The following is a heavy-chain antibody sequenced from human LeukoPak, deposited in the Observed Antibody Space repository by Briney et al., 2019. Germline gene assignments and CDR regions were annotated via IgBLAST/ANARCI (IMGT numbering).Heavy chain of an antibody. V-gene: IGHV3-23*01. CDR2: ISGSGGST. D-gene: IGHD4-11*01. CDR3: AKKLLTVTTWGFDY. Sequence: PGGSLRLSCAASGFTFSRHWMSWVRQAPGKGLEWVSAISGSGGSTYYADSVKGRFTISRDNSKNTLYLQMNSLRAENTAVYYCAKKLLTVTTWGFDYWGQGTLVTVSS. J-gene: IGHJ4*02. CDR1: GFTFSRHW.